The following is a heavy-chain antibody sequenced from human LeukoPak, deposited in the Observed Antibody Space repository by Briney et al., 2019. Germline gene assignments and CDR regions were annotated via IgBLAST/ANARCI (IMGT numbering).Heavy chain of an antibody. V-gene: IGHV1-2*02. D-gene: IGHD2-2*01. J-gene: IGHJ4*02. CDR1: GYTFTGYY. Sequence: GASVKVSCKASGYTFTGYYMHWVRRAPGQGLEWMGWINPNSGGTNYAQKFQGRVTMTRDTSISTAYMELSRLRSDDTAVYYCARGPFYCSSTSCFPYFDYWGQGTLVTVSS. CDR2: INPNSGGT. CDR3: ARGPFYCSSTSCFPYFDY.